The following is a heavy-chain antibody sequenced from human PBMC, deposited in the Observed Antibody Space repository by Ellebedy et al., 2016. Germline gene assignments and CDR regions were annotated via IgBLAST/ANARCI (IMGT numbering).Heavy chain of an antibody. CDR3: ARGLSP. CDR2: INQDGSER. J-gene: IGHJ5*02. Sequence: GESLKISCAASGFTFSGSWMNWVRQASGKGPEWVANINQDGSERYYVDSVKGRFTISRDNAKNSLYLQMNSLRAEDTAVYYCARGLSPWGQGTLVTVSS. CDR1: GFTFSGSW. V-gene: IGHV3-7*04.